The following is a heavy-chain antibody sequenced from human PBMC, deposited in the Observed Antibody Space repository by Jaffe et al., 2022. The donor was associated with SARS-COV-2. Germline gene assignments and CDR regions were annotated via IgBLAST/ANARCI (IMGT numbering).Heavy chain of an antibody. CDR2: INPSGGST. Sequence: QVQLVQSGAEVKKPGASVKVSCKASGYTFTSYYMHWVRQAPGQGLEWMGIINPSGGSTSYAQKFQGRVTMTRDTSTSTVYMELSSLRSEDTAVYYCARVGWLGGLYYGMDVWGQGTTVTVSS. J-gene: IGHJ6*02. CDR1: GYTFTSYY. V-gene: IGHV1-46*01. CDR3: ARVGWLGGLYYGMDV. D-gene: IGHD6-19*01.